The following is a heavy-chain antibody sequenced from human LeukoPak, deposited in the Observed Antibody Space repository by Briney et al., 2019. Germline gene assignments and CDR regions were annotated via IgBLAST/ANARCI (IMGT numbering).Heavy chain of an antibody. D-gene: IGHD3/OR15-3a*01. V-gene: IGHV3-23*01. CDR2: ISGSGGST. CDR3: AKDPGLAHFDY. CDR1: GFTFSSYA. Sequence: GGSLRFSCAASGFTFSSYAMSWVRQAPGKGLEWVSAISGSGGSTYYVDSVKGRFTISRDNSKNTLYLQMNSLRAEDTAVYYCAKDPGLAHFDYWGQGTLVTVSS. J-gene: IGHJ4*02.